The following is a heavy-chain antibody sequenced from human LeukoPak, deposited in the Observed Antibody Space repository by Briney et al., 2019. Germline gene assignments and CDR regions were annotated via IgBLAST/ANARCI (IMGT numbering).Heavy chain of an antibody. CDR2: INPSGGST. CDR3: AKALWYGGYYYYGMDV. V-gene: IGHV1-46*01. J-gene: IGHJ6*02. CDR1: RYTFTSYY. D-gene: IGHD3-10*01. Sequence: GASVKVSCKASRYTFTSYYMHWVRQAPGQGLEWMGIINPSGGSTSYAQKFQGRVTMTRDTSTSTVYMELSSLRAEDTAVYYCAKALWYGGYYYYGMDVWGQGTTVTVS.